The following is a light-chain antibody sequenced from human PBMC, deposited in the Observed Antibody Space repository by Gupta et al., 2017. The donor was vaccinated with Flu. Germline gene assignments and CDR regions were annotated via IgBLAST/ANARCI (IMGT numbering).Light chain of an antibody. CDR2: MNN. J-gene: IGLJ1*01. V-gene: IGLV1-47*01. Sequence: TTSCSASSSTIGVSDVFCYHQRPETASNLLLCMNNKRHAGATSRVSGSNSGSSATIAIIGLRAAEEADYYCDSLEYTLSGHYVFGTGTKITVL. CDR3: DSLEYTLSGHYV. CDR1: SSTIGVSD.